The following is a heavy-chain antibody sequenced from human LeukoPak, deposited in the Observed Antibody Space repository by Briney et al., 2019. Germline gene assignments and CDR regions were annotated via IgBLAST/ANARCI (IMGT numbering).Heavy chain of an antibody. D-gene: IGHD6-13*01. J-gene: IGHJ4*02. V-gene: IGHV3-7*01. Sequence: PGCSLSLSCAPSRFTFSSHWMIRVRQAPGTGLEGVADIKQDGSEKYYVHSVKRRFTISRDNAQKSLYLQMNSRRAEDTAVYYGARDSSPPGWGQGTLVTVSS. CDR2: IKQDGSEK. CDR1: RFTFSSHW. CDR3: ARDSSPPG.